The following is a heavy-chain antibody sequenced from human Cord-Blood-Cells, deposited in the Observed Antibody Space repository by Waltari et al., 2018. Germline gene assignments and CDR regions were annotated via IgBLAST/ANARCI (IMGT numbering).Heavy chain of an antibody. CDR3: ARVSAATEPDAFDI. J-gene: IGHJ3*02. CDR2: IYYSGST. V-gene: IGHV4-59*11. D-gene: IGHD6-13*01. Sequence: QVQLQESGPGLVKPSETLSLTCTVPGGSISSPYWSWIRQPPGKGLEWVGYIYYSGSTNYNPSLKSRVTISVDTSKNQFSLKLSSVTAADTAVYYCARVSAATEPDAFDIWGQGTMVTVSS. CDR1: GGSISSPY.